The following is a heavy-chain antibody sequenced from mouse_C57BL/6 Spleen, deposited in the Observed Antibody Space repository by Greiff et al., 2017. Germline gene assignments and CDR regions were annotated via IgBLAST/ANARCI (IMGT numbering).Heavy chain of an antibody. CDR1: GYTFTNYW. V-gene: IGHV1-63*01. Sequence: QVQLQQSGAELVRPGTSVKMSCKASGYTFTNYWIGWAKQRPGHGLEWIGDSYPGGGYTNYNEKFKGKATLTADKSSSTAYMQFSSLTSEDSAIYYCARGAYYYGSSYFDYWGQGTTLTVSS. CDR2: SYPGGGYT. J-gene: IGHJ2*01. D-gene: IGHD1-1*01. CDR3: ARGAYYYGSSYFDY.